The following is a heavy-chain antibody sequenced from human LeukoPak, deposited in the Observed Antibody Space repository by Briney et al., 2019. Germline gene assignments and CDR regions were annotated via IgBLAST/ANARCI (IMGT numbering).Heavy chain of an antibody. V-gene: IGHV5-51*01. D-gene: IGHD2-2*01. Sequence: GESLKISCKGSGSSFTSYWIGWVRQMPGKGLEWMGIIYPGDSDTRYSPSFQGQVTISADKSISTAYLQWSSLKASDTAMYYCARLVQKYCSSTSCSSGDYFDYWGQGTLVTVSS. CDR2: IYPGDSDT. CDR3: ARLVQKYCSSTSCSSGDYFDY. J-gene: IGHJ4*02. CDR1: GSSFTSYW.